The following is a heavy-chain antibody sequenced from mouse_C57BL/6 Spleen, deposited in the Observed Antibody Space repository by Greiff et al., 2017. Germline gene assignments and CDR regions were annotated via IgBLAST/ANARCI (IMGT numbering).Heavy chain of an antibody. CDR2: IYPGDGDT. CDR1: GYAFSSYW. Sequence: QVQLQQSGAELVKPGASVKISCKASGYAFSSYWMNWVKQRPGKGLEWIGQIYPGDGDTNYNGKFKGKATLTADKSSSTAYMQLSSLTSEDSAVYFFARSNYDYAWYFAYWGQGTPLTVSS. J-gene: IGHJ2*01. CDR3: ARSNYDYAWYFAY. V-gene: IGHV1-80*01. D-gene: IGHD2-4*01.